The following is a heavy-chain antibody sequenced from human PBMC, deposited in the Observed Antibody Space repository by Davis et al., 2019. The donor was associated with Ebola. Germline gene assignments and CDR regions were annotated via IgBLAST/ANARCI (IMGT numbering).Heavy chain of an antibody. Sequence: PGGSLRLSCAASGFTFSSYAMSWVRQAPGKGLEWVSAISGSGGSTYYADSVKGRFTISRDNSKNTLYLQMNSLRAEDTAVYYCAKGNRNDVDYYYGMDVWGQGTTVTVSS. J-gene: IGHJ6*02. V-gene: IGHV3-23*01. D-gene: IGHD1-1*01. CDR2: ISGSGGST. CDR1: GFTFSSYA. CDR3: AKGNRNDVDYYYGMDV.